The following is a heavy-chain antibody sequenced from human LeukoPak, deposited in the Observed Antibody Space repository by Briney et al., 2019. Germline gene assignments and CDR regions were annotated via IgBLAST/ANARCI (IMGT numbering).Heavy chain of an antibody. J-gene: IGHJ3*02. CDR2: ISWNSGSI. V-gene: IGHV3-9*01. Sequence: GGSLRLSCAASGFTFDDYAMHWVRQAPGKGLEGVSGISWNSGSIGYADSVKGRFTISRDNAKNSLYLQMNSLRAEDTALYYCAKDRRKLGSWYFCAFDIWGQGTMVTVSS. D-gene: IGHD6-13*01. CDR1: GFTFDDYA. CDR3: AKDRRKLGSWYFCAFDI.